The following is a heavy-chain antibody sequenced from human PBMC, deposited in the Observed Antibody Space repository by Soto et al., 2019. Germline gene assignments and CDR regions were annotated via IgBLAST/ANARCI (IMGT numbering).Heavy chain of an antibody. D-gene: IGHD5-12*01. CDR1: GFTFSSYA. V-gene: IGHV3-23*01. Sequence: PGGSLRLSCAASGFTFSSYAMSWFRQAPVNGLEWVSAISGSGGSAYYADSVKGRFTISRDNSKNTLYLQMNSLRAEDTAVYYCAKVGPRYSGYQNRYWGQGTLVTVSS. CDR2: ISGSGGSA. CDR3: AKVGPRYSGYQNRY. J-gene: IGHJ4*02.